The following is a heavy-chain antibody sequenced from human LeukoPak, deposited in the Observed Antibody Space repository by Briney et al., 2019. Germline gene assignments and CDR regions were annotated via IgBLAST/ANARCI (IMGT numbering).Heavy chain of an antibody. CDR1: GFTFSSYW. CDR2: IKQDGSEK. Sequence: PGGSLRLSCAASGFTFSSYWMSWVRQAPGKGLEWVASIKQDGSEKYYVDSVKGRFTISRDNAKNSLYLQMNSLRAEDTAVYYCARGGYSYGFYYYYYMDVWGKGTTVTVSS. CDR3: ARGGYSYGFYYYYYMDV. V-gene: IGHV3-7*01. J-gene: IGHJ6*03. D-gene: IGHD5-18*01.